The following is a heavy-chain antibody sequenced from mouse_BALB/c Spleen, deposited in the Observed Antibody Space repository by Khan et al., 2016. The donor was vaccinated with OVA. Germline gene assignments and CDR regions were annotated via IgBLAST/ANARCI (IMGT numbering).Heavy chain of an antibody. CDR2: ISDGVSYI. Sequence: EVELVESGGGLVKPGGSLKLSCAASGFTFSDYYMYWVRQTPDEGLEWVATISDGVSYIYYGDNVKGRFTISRDNAKNNLFLQMSRLKSEDSAMYYCVRGYDGDPFAYWGQGTLVTVSA. V-gene: IGHV5-4*02. D-gene: IGHD2-3*01. CDR1: GFTFSDYY. J-gene: IGHJ3*01. CDR3: VRGYDGDPFAY.